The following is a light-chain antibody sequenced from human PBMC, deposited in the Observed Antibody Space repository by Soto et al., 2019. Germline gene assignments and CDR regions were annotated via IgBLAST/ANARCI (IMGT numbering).Light chain of an antibody. CDR2: AAS. Sequence: DIQMTQSPSSLSASVGDRVTIACRAGQTISSNLNWYQQKPAKAPKLLIYAASTLLSGVPSRFSGSRSGTDCTLTISSLQPEDFATYYCQQSYGTPYTFGRGTKLEIK. V-gene: IGKV1-39*01. J-gene: IGKJ2*01. CDR3: QQSYGTPYT. CDR1: QTISSN.